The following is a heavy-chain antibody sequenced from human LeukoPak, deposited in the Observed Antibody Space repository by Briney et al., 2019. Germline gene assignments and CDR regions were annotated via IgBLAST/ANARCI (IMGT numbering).Heavy chain of an antibody. D-gene: IGHD3-3*01. Sequence: GGSLRLSCAASGFIFGKYWMSWVRQAPGKGLEWVANIKLDGSEKNYVDSVKGRFTISRDNTKNSLYLQMNSLRAEDTTVFYCARDQYDTWSRRGNFDSWGQGTLVIVSS. CDR2: IKLDGSEK. CDR1: GFIFGKYW. J-gene: IGHJ4*02. CDR3: ARDQYDTWSRRGNFDS. V-gene: IGHV3-7*03.